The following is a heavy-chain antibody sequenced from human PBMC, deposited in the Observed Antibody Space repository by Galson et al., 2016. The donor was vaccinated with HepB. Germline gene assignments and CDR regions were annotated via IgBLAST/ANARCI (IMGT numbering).Heavy chain of an antibody. CDR2: IYPSDSDT. J-gene: IGHJ4*02. Sequence: QSGAEVKKPGESLKISCQGSGYSFTYSWIGWVRQMPGKGLEWMGIIYPSDSDTKYSPSFQGQVTISADKSTSTAYLQWSSLKASDTAIYYCASGTFDYVSGSWRVFDYWGQGTLVTVSS. CDR1: GYSFTYSW. V-gene: IGHV5-51*01. D-gene: IGHD3-16*01. CDR3: ASGTFDYVSGSWRVFDY.